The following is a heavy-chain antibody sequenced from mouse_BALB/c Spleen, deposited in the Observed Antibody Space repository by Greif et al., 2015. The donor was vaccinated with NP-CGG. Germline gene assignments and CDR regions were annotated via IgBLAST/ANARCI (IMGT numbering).Heavy chain of an antibody. CDR1: GYTFTDYA. J-gene: IGHJ1*01. Sequence: VQGVESGAELVRPGVSVKISCKGSGYTFTDYAMHWVKQSHAKSLEWIGVISTYYGDASYNQKFKGKATMTVDKSSSTAYMELARLTSEDSAIYYCARSYYYGSSQRYFDVWGAGTAVTVSS. CDR3: ARSYYYGSSQRYFDV. D-gene: IGHD1-1*01. CDR2: ISTYYGDA. V-gene: IGHV1S137*01.